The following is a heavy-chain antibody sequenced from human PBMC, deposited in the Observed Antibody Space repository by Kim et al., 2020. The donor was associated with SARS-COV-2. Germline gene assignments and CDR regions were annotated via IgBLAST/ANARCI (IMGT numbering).Heavy chain of an antibody. Sequence: ASVKVSCKASGYTFTSYGISWVRQAPGQGLEWMGWISAYNGNTNYAQKLQGRVTMTTDTSTSTAYMELRSLRSDDTAVYYCARAWGVAGISWFDYWGQGTLVTVSS. J-gene: IGHJ4*02. CDR2: ISAYNGNT. CDR1: GYTFTSYG. D-gene: IGHD6-19*01. V-gene: IGHV1-18*04. CDR3: ARAWGVAGISWFDY.